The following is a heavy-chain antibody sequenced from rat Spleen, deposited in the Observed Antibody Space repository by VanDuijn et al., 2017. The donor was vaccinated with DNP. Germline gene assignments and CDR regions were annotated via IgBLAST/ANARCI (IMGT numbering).Heavy chain of an antibody. CDR3: ARERFGVDY. J-gene: IGHJ3*01. D-gene: IGHD4-3*01. CDR2: INKDSRTI. CDR1: GFNFNDYW. V-gene: IGHV4-2*01. Sequence: EVKLVESGGGLVQPGRSLKLSCAASGFNFNDYWMGWVRQAPGKGLEWIGEINKDSRTIKYSPSLKDKFTISRDNAHKTVYLQMSKLGSEDTAIYYCARERFGVDYWGRGTLVTVSS.